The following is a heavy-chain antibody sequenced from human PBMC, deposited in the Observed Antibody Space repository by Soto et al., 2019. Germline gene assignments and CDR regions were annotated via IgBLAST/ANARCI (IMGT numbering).Heavy chain of an antibody. J-gene: IGHJ1*01. CDR2: INAGNGNT. CDR3: ARESGRAARTVTTDTEYFQH. D-gene: IGHD4-17*01. V-gene: IGHV1-3*01. CDR1: GYTFTSYA. Sequence: ASVKVSCKASGYTFTSYAMHWVRQAPGQRLEWMGWINAGNGNTKYSQKFQGRVTITRDTSASTAYMELSSLRSEDTAVYYCARESGRAARTVTTDTEYFQHWGQGTLVTVSS.